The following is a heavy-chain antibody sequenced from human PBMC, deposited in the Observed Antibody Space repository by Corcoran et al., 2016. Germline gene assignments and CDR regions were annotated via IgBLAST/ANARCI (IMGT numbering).Heavy chain of an antibody. CDR2: IYYSGST. J-gene: IGHJ5*02. CDR3: ARVEADCSSTSCYVGWFDP. V-gene: IGHV4-39*07. Sequence: QLQLQESGPGRVKPSETRSLTCTVSGGSISSSSYYWGWIRQPPGKGLEWIGSIYYSGSTYYNPSLKSRVTISVDTSKNQFSLKLSSVTAADTAVYYCARVEADCSSTSCYVGWFDPWGQGTLVTVSS. D-gene: IGHD2-2*01. CDR1: GGSISSSSYY.